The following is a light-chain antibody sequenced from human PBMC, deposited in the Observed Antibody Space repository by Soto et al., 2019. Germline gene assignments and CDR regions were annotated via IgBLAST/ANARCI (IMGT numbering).Light chain of an antibody. CDR2: LSS. J-gene: IGKJ1*01. CDR3: VQTLQAPGS. Sequence: DIVLTQSPLSLPVTPGEPASISCRSSQSLLHNNGYNYLDWYLQKPGQSPQLQVYLSSYRSSGVPDRFSGSGSGTDFTLKISRVEAEDFGVYYCVQTLQAPGSFGQGTKVEIK. CDR1: QSLLHNNGYNY. V-gene: IGKV2-28*01.